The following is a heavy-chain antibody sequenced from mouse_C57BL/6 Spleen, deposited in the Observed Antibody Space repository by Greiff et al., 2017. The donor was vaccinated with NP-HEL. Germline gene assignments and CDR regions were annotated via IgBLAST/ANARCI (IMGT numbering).Heavy chain of an antibody. CDR3: ARYDYGYAMDY. CDR2: ISNGGGST. CDR1: GFTFSDYY. Sequence: DVHLVESGGGLVQPGGSLKLSCAASGFTFSDYYMYWVRQTPEKRLEWVAYISNGGGSTYYPDTVKGRFTISRDNAKNTLYLQMSRLKSEDTAMYYCARYDYGYAMDYWGQGTSVTVSS. J-gene: IGHJ4*01. V-gene: IGHV5-12*01. D-gene: IGHD2-4*01.